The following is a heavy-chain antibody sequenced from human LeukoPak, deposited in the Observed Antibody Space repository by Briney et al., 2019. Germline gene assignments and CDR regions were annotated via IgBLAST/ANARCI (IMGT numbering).Heavy chain of an antibody. V-gene: IGHV1-24*01. CDR2: FDPEDGET. J-gene: IGHJ4*02. D-gene: IGHD6-19*01. Sequence: ASVKVSCKVSGYTLTELSMHWVRQAPGKGLEWMGGFDPEDGETIYAQKFQGRVTMTKDTSTDTAYMELSSLRSEDTAVYYCARVDSGWYYFDYWGQGTLVTVSS. CDR1: GYTLTELS. CDR3: ARVDSGWYYFDY.